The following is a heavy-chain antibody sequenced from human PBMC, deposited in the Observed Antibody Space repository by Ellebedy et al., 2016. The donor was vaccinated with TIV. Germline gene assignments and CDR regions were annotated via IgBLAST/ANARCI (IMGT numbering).Heavy chain of an antibody. CDR1: GFTFSSYS. CDR3: ARDSRGDYGDLVDY. D-gene: IGHD4-17*01. Sequence: GESLKISCAASGFTFSSYSMNWVRQAPGKGLEWVSSISSSSSYIYYADSVKGRFTISRDNAKNSLYLQMNSLRAEDTAVYYCARDSRGDYGDLVDYWGQGTLVTVSS. V-gene: IGHV3-21*01. CDR2: ISSSSSYI. J-gene: IGHJ4*02.